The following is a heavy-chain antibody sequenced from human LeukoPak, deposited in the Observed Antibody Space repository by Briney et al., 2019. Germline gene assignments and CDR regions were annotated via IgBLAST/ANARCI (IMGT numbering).Heavy chain of an antibody. D-gene: IGHD3-10*01. CDR2: IYYSGST. V-gene: IGHV4-39*01. CDR1: GGSISSSSYY. J-gene: IGHJ4*02. CDR3: ARHDHYYGSGSYYNPSRPVDY. Sequence: SETLSLTCTVSGGSISSSSYYWGWLRQPPGKRLEWIGSIYYSGSTYYNPSLKSRVTISVDTSKNQFSLKLSSVTAADTAVYYCARHDHYYGSGSYYNPSRPVDYWGQGTLVTVSS.